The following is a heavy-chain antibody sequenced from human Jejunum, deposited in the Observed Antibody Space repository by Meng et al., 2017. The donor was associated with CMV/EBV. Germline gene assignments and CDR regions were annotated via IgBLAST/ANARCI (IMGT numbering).Heavy chain of an antibody. CDR1: DSVSHSDYY. Sequence: DSVSHSDYYWGWIRQSPGKGLECIGCLYYSETAHYSHSLRGRVIISADTTKNHFSLRLNSVTAADTAVYFCATTVYPVPFLNYFDPWGQGTLVTVSS. D-gene: IGHD1-7*01. J-gene: IGHJ5*02. CDR2: LYYSETA. CDR3: ATTVYPVPFLNYFDP. V-gene: IGHV4-61*03.